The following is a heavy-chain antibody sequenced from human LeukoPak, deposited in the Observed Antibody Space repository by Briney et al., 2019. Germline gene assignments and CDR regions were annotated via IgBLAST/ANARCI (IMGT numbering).Heavy chain of an antibody. CDR3: ARVGGTWRLRTLVDY. J-gene: IGHJ4*02. V-gene: IGHV4-59*12. D-gene: IGHD1-26*01. CDR2: IYYSGST. CDR1: GGSISSYY. Sequence: SETLSLTCTVSGGSISSYYWSWIRQPPGKGLEWIGYIYYSGSTNYNPSLKSRVTISVDTSKNQFSLKLSSVTAADTAVYYCARVGGTWRLRTLVDYWGQGTLVTVSS.